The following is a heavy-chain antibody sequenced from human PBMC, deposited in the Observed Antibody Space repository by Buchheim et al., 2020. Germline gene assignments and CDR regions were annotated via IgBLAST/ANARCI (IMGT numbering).Heavy chain of an antibody. J-gene: IGHJ4*02. D-gene: IGHD6-19*01. Sequence: VQLVESGGGVVQPGRSLRLSCAASGFTFSSYSMNWVRQAPGKGLEWVSVIWCDGSNKYYADSVKGRFTISRDNSKNTLYLQMNSMRAEDTVVYYWARDSPLFSSGWPCFDYWGQGTL. V-gene: IGHV3-33*01. CDR2: IWCDGSNK. CDR3: ARDSPLFSSGWPCFDY. CDR1: GFTFSSYS.